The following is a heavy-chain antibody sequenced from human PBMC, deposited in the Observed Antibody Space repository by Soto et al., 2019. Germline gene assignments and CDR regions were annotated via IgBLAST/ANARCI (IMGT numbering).Heavy chain of an antibody. D-gene: IGHD2-15*01. J-gene: IGHJ4*02. CDR1: GFTFSGYA. CDR3: ARDGCSGGRCYLDY. CDR2: ISYDGSND. V-gene: IGHV3-30-3*01. Sequence: VQLVESGGGVIQPGRSLRLSCAASGFTFSGYAIHWVRQAPGKGLEWVALISYDGSNDYHADSVKGRFTISRDNSKNTLYLQMNSLRVEDTAVYYCARDGCSGGRCYLDYWGRGTLVTVSS.